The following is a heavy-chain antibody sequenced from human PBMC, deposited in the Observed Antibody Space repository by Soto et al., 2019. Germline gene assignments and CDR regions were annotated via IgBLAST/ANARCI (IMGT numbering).Heavy chain of an antibody. CDR3: IHRGEGRRHFDC. CDR2: IYCRGTQ. Sequence: QITLQESGPSVVKPTQNLTLTCSFSGFSFNDSGVAVGWVRPTPSKALEWLGLIYCRGTQLYGPSLDTRLTITKDYSKSQVVLTMSNMAPVASGTYFCIHRGEGRRHFDCWGQGALVSVYS. V-gene: IGHV2-5*05. CDR1: GFSFNDSGVA. J-gene: IGHJ4*02. D-gene: IGHD2-15*01.